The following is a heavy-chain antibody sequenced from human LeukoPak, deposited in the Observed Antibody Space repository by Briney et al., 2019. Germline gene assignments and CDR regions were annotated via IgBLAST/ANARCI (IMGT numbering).Heavy chain of an antibody. Sequence: GGSLRLSCAASGFTFSSYAMSWVRQAPGKGLEWVSAISGSGGSTYYADSVKGRFTISRDNSKNTLYLQMNSLRAEDTAVYYCATRNYYDNNGYYYFYYFDYWGQGTLVTVSS. J-gene: IGHJ4*02. CDR2: ISGSGGST. D-gene: IGHD3-22*01. CDR1: GFTFSSYA. CDR3: ATRNYYDNNGYYYFYYFDY. V-gene: IGHV3-23*01.